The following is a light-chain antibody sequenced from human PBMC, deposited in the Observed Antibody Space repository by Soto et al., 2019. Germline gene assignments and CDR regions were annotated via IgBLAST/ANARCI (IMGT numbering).Light chain of an antibody. CDR3: QQYNNWPYT. J-gene: IGKJ2*01. CDR1: QSVSSN. Sequence: EIVMTQSPATLSVSPGERAALSCRASQSVSSNLAWYQQKPGQAPRLLIYGASTRAIGIPARFSGSGSGTEFTLTISSLQSEDFAVYYCQQYNNWPYTFGQGTKLEIK. V-gene: IGKV3-15*01. CDR2: GAS.